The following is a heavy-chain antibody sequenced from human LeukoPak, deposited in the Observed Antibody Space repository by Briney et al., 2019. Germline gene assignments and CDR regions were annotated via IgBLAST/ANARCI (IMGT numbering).Heavy chain of an antibody. CDR1: GGSISSYY. J-gene: IGHJ4*02. V-gene: IGHV4-59*12. Sequence: SETLSLTCTVSGGSISSYYWSWIRQPPGKGLEWIGYIYYSGSTNYNPSLKSRVTISVDTSKNQFSLKLSSVTAADTAVYYCVRDHGLIDYWGQGTLVTVSS. CDR3: VRDHGLIDY. CDR2: IYYSGST. D-gene: IGHD6-19*01.